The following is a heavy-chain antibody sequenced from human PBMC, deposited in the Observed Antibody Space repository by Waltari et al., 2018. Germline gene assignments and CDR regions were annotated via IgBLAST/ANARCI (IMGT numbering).Heavy chain of an antibody. D-gene: IGHD2-2*01. J-gene: IGHJ4*02. Sequence: QVQLPASGQALVKPSGTRSAPFSVSGESVGGNYLWSWVRQSPEKGLEWIVQVHHIGKTHYNPSIQSRVTISVDSPKNHFSLTLKSVTAADTAVYYCAGDRAIGLFFDYWGRGTLVTVSS. V-gene: IGHV4-4*02. CDR3: AGDRAIGLFFDY. CDR1: GESVGGNYL. CDR2: VHHIGKT.